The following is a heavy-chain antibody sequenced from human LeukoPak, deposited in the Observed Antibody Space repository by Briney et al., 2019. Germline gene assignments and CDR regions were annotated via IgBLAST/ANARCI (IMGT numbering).Heavy chain of an antibody. CDR3: ACTSGYDFSSYYYYYMDV. Sequence: GGSLRLSCAASGFTFSSYSMNWVRQAPGKGLEWVSSISSGSSYIYYADSVKGRFTISRDNAKNSLYLQMNSLSAEDTAVYYCACTSGYDFSSYYYYYMDVWGKGTTVSVSS. CDR2: ISSGSSYI. CDR1: GFTFSSYS. J-gene: IGHJ6*03. V-gene: IGHV3-21*01. D-gene: IGHD5-12*01.